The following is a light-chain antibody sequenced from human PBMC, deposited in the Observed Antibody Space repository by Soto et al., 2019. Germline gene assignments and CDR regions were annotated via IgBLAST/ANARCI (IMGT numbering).Light chain of an antibody. Sequence: EIVLTQSPGTLSLSPGERATLSCRASQSVSSSYLAWYQQKPGQAPRPLIYGASSRAIGIPDRFSGSGSATDFTLTMSRLEPEDFAVYYCQQYGSSPWTFGQGTKVEIK. CDR2: GAS. CDR3: QQYGSSPWT. J-gene: IGKJ1*01. V-gene: IGKV3-20*01. CDR1: QSVSSSY.